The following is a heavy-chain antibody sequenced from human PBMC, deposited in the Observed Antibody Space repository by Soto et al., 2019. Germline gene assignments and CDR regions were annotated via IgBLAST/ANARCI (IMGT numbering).Heavy chain of an antibody. D-gene: IGHD2-2*01. CDR3: ARQDIVVVPAAMVPVGDV. Sequence: PSETLSLTCTVSGGSVSSGSYYWSWIRQPPGKGLEWIGYIYYSGSTNYSPSLKSRVTISVDTSKNQLSLKLSSVTAADTAVYYFARQDIVVVPAAMVPVGDVWGQGTTVTVSS. J-gene: IGHJ6*02. V-gene: IGHV4-61*01. CDR1: GGSVSSGSYY. CDR2: IYYSGST.